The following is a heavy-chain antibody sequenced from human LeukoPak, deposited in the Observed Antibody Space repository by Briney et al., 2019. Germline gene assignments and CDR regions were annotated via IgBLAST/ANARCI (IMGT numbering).Heavy chain of an antibody. D-gene: IGHD5-12*01. Sequence: PSETLSLTCTVSGGSISSYYWSWIRQPAGKGLEWIGRIYTSGSTNYNPSLKSRVTMSVDTSKNQFSLKLSSVTAADTAVYYCARDNPKYSGYDDLYYYYYYMDVWGKGTTVTVSS. V-gene: IGHV4-4*07. CDR2: IYTSGST. J-gene: IGHJ6*03. CDR1: GGSISSYY. CDR3: ARDNPKYSGYDDLYYYYYYMDV.